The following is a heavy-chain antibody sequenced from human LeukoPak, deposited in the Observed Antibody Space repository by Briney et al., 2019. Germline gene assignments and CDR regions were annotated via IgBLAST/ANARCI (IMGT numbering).Heavy chain of an antibody. V-gene: IGHV3-48*04. J-gene: IGHJ5*02. D-gene: IGHD6-13*01. CDR3: ASLPGIAAAGTGRNWFDP. Sequence: GGSLRLSCAASGFTFSSYSMNWVRQAPGKGLEWVSYISSSSTIYYADSVKGRFTISRDNAKNSLYLQMNSLRVEDTAVYYCASLPGIAAAGTGRNWFDPWGQGTLVTVSS. CDR1: GFTFSSYS. CDR2: ISSSSTI.